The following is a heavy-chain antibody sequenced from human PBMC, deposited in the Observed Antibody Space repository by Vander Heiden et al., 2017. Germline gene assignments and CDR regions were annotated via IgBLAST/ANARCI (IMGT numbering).Heavy chain of an antibody. CDR3: AKSGYCSSTSCYRFYYYYGMDV. CDR2: SSGSGGST. J-gene: IGHJ6*02. Sequence: EVQLLESGGGLVQPGGSLRIYCAASGFTFSSFAMSWVRQAPGKGLEGVAASSGSGGSTYYADSVKGRFTISRDNSKNTLYLQMNSLRAEDTAVYYCAKSGYCSSTSCYRFYYYYGMDVWGQGTTVTVSS. CDR1: GFTFSSFA. V-gene: IGHV3-23*01. D-gene: IGHD2-2*02.